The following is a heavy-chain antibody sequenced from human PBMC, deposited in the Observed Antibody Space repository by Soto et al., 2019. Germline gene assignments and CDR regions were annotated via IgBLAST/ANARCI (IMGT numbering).Heavy chain of an antibody. J-gene: IGHJ4*02. Sequence: QVQLVQSGAKVKKPGSSVSVSCKSSRGTFTTDAISWVRQAPGQGLEWMGVIIPVFGPPTYAQKFQGRLTITADESTTTAHLELRNLRSEDTAIYYCARGGHNSGWYRNFDFWGQGTLVTVSS. CDR2: IIPVFGPP. D-gene: IGHD6-13*01. V-gene: IGHV1-69*01. CDR1: RGTFTTDA. CDR3: ARGGHNSGWYRNFDF.